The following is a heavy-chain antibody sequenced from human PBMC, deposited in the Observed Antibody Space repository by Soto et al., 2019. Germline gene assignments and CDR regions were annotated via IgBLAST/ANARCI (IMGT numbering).Heavy chain of an antibody. CDR2: IYNTGST. CDR1: GGSISSGDYS. J-gene: IGHJ5*02. D-gene: IGHD3-10*01. Sequence: QLQLQESGSGLVKPSQTLSLTCGVSGGSISSGDYSWNWIRQPPGKGLEWIGNIYNTGSTYYNPSLRSRVTISVDRSKNQFSLKLSSVTAADTAVYYCAREGKGWFGELSALDPWGQGTLVTVSS. V-gene: IGHV4-30-2*01. CDR3: AREGKGWFGELSALDP.